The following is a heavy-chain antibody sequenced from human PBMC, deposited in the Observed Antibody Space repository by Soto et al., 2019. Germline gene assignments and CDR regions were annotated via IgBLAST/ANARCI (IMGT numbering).Heavy chain of an antibody. D-gene: IGHD3-3*01. Sequence: SETLSLTCTVSGLSVTSDSYWSWIRQAPGKGLEWIGYAYYRGGTRYNPSLKSRLTISVDTSKNQFSLSLSSVTPTDTAVYYCARDFGQGNTPAHNYFYFWGQGALVPVSS. J-gene: IGHJ4*02. CDR3: ARDFGQGNTPAHNYFYF. CDR1: GLSVTSDSY. V-gene: IGHV4-61*01. CDR2: AYYRGGT.